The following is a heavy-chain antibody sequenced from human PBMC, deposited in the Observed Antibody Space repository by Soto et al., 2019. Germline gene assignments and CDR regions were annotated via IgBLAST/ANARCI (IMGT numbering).Heavy chain of an antibody. Sequence: QVTLKESGPVLVKPTEPLTLTYTVSGFSLSNARMGVSWIRQPPGKALEWLAHIFSNDEKSYSTSLKSRLTISKDTSKSQVVLTMTNMDPVDTATYYCARIKGITGTSNWFDPWGQGTLVTVSS. V-gene: IGHV2-26*01. J-gene: IGHJ5*02. CDR2: IFSNDEK. CDR3: ARIKGITGTSNWFDP. CDR1: GFSLSNARMG. D-gene: IGHD1-20*01.